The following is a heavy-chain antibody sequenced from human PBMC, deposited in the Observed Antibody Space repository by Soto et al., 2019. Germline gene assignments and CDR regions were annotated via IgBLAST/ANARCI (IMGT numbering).Heavy chain of an antibody. Sequence: WASVKVSCKASGYTFTSYYMHWVRQAPGQGLEWMGTINPSGGSTSYAQKFQGRVTMTRDTSTSTVYMELSSLRSEDTAVYYCARDLSEHLYYYYCGMDVWGQGTTVTVSS. J-gene: IGHJ6*02. V-gene: IGHV1-46*01. D-gene: IGHD3-16*02. CDR3: ARDLSEHLYYYYCGMDV. CDR2: INPSGGST. CDR1: GYTFTSYY.